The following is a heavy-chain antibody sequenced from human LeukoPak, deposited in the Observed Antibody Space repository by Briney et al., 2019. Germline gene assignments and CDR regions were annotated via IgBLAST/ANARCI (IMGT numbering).Heavy chain of an antibody. Sequence: PGGSLRLSCAASGFTFSSYGMHWVRQAPGKGLEWVSYISSSGSTIYYADSVKGRFTISRDNAKNSLYLQMNSLRAEDTAVYYCAELGITMIEGVWGKGTTVTISS. CDR1: GFTFSSYG. V-gene: IGHV3-48*04. D-gene: IGHD3-22*01. CDR2: ISSSGSTI. CDR3: AELGITMIEGV. J-gene: IGHJ6*04.